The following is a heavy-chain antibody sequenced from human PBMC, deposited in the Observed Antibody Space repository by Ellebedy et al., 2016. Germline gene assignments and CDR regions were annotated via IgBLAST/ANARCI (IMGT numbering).Heavy chain of an antibody. J-gene: IGHJ4*02. D-gene: IGHD4-17*01. CDR1: GSPFSVYD. CDR2: ISSHGGTT. Sequence: GGSLRLSXVVSGSPFSVYDTAWVRQSPGKGLQWVASISSHGGTTHYSDSVRGRFTTARDNTGKTLYLQMTSLRADNTAVYFWAKDTHKFGDYAAVHWGQGTLVTVSS. CDR3: AKDTHKFGDYAAVH. V-gene: IGHV3-23*01.